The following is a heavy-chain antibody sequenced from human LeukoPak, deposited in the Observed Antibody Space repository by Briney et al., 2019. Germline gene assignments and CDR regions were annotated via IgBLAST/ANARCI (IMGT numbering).Heavy chain of an antibody. CDR3: ATYRQVLLPFES. Sequence: PGGSLRLSCAASGFTFSTFAMIWVRQPPGKGLEWVSSIFPSGGEIHYADSVRGRFTISRDNSKITLSLQMNSLRADDTAIYYCATYRQVLLPFESWGQGTLVTVSS. D-gene: IGHD2-8*02. J-gene: IGHJ4*02. CDR2: IFPSGGEI. CDR1: GFTFSTFA. V-gene: IGHV3-23*01.